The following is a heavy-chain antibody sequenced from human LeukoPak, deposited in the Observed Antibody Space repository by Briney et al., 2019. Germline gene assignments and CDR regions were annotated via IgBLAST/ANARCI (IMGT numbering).Heavy chain of an antibody. Sequence: GGSLRLSCAASGFTFSSYSMNWVRQAPGKGLEWVSYISSSSSTIYYADSVKGRFTISRDNSKNTLYLQMNSLRAEDTAVYYCARATAMVRGGFFDYWGQGTLVTVSS. CDR2: ISSSSSTI. J-gene: IGHJ4*02. D-gene: IGHD3-10*01. V-gene: IGHV3-48*01. CDR1: GFTFSSYS. CDR3: ARATAMVRGGFFDY.